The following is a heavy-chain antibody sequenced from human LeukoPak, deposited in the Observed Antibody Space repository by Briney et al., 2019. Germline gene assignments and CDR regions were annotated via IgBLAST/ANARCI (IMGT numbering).Heavy chain of an antibody. J-gene: IGHJ4*02. V-gene: IGHV3-7*01. CDR2: IKQDGSEK. Sequence: GGSLRLSCAASGFTFSGFWMSWVRQAPGKGLGWVANIKQDGSEKYYVDSVKGRFTISRDNAKNSLYLQMNSLRAEDSAVYYCARDRYGSTINFDYWGQGTLVTVSS. D-gene: IGHD3-10*01. CDR3: ARDRYGSTINFDY. CDR1: GFTFSGFW.